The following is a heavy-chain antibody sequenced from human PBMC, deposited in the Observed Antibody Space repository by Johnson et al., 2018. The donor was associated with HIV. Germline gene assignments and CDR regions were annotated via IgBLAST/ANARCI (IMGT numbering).Heavy chain of an antibody. CDR2: SNWNGGST. V-gene: IGHV3-20*04. J-gene: IGHJ3*02. CDR3: AKEGRYGAFPLWFDI. Sequence: VQLVESGGGVVRPGGSLRLSCAASGFTFDDYGLSWVRQAPGKGLEWVSGSNWNGGSTGYADSVKGRFTISRDNSKNSLYLQMNSLRAEDTAVYYCAKEGRYGAFPLWFDIWGQGTMVTVSS. D-gene: IGHD1-14*01. CDR1: GFTFDDYG.